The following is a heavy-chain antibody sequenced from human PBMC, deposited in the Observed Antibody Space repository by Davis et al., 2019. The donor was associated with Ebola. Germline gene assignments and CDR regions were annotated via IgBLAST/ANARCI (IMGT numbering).Heavy chain of an antibody. Sequence: SVKVSCKTSGGTFNTFALSWVRQAPGRGLEWMGGIIPIFGTANYAQKFQGRVTITRDTSASTAYMELSSLRSEDTAVYYCARSPHDSSGWIDYWGQGTLVTVAA. D-gene: IGHD3-22*01. V-gene: IGHV1-69*05. CDR1: GGTFNTFA. J-gene: IGHJ4*02. CDR2: IIPIFGTA. CDR3: ARSPHDSSGWIDY.